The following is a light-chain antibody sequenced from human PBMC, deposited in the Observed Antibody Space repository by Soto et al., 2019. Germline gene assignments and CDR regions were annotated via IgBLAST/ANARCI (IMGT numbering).Light chain of an antibody. V-gene: IGLV2-14*01. Sequence: QSVLTRPASLSGSPGQSITISFTGTSSDIGAYDYVSWFQQHPGKAPKLMISEVNNRPSGVSNRFSGSKSGNTAYLTISGLQVEDEAEYFCFPFTTTSTHVFGTGTKVTVL. CDR1: SSDIGAYDY. CDR2: EVN. CDR3: FPFTTTSTHV. J-gene: IGLJ1*01.